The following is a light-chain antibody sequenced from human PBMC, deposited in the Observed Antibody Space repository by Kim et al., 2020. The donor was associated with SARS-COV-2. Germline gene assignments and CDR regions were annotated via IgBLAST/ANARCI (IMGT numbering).Light chain of an antibody. CDR2: GNS. CDR3: QSYDSSLSGSVV. CDR1: SSNIGAGYD. J-gene: IGLJ2*01. Sequence: VTISCTGGSSNIGAGYDVHGYQQLPGTAPKLLIYGNSNRPSGVPDRFSGSKSGTSASLAITGLQAEDEADYYCQSYDSSLSGSVVFGGGTQLTVL. V-gene: IGLV1-40*01.